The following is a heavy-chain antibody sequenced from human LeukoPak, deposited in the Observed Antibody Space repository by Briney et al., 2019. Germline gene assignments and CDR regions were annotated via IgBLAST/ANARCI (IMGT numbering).Heavy chain of an antibody. CDR1: GFTFDDYG. V-gene: IGHV3-20*04. J-gene: IGHJ6*03. CDR3: ARDSRWNYDYYYYMDV. CDR2: INWNGGST. Sequence: GGSLRLPCAAPGFTFDDYGMSWFRQAPGKGLDWASGINWNGGSTTYADSVRGRFTISRDNAKNSLYLQMNSLRAEDTAVYYCARDSRWNYDYYYYMDVWGKGTTVTVSS. D-gene: IGHD1-1*01.